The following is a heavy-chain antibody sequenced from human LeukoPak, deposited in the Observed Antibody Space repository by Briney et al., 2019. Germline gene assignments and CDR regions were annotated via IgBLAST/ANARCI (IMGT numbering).Heavy chain of an antibody. CDR2: ISSSSIYI. D-gene: IGHD3-22*01. CDR3: ARDTYYYDSSGYYY. J-gene: IGHJ4*02. V-gene: IGHV3-21*01. Sequence: GGSLRLSCAASGFTFSSYSMNWVRQAPGKGLEWVSSISSSSIYIYYADSVKGRFTISRDNAKNSLYLQMNSLRAEDTAVYYCARDTYYYDSSGYYYWGQGTLVTVSS. CDR1: GFTFSSYS.